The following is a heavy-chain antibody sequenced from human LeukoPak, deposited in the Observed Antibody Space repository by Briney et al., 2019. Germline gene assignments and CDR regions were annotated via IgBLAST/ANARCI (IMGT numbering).Heavy chain of an antibody. J-gene: IGHJ4*02. V-gene: IGHV2-70*11. Sequence: SGPALVKSTQTLTLTCTFSGFSLSTSGMCVSWIRQPPGKALEWLARIDWDDDKYYSTSLKTRLTISKDTSKNQVVLTMTNIDPVDTATYHCARINWGFRTPQYYFDYWGQGTLVTVSS. CDR1: GFSLSTSGMC. D-gene: IGHD3-16*01. CDR2: IDWDDDK. CDR3: ARINWGFRTPQYYFDY.